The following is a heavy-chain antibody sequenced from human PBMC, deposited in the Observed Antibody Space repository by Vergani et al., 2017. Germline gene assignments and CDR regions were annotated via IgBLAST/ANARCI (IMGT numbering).Heavy chain of an antibody. CDR3: AREETGGSSWYLVHRHYDY. J-gene: IGHJ4*02. Sequence: QVQLQQWGAGLLKPSETLSLTCAVYGGSFSGYYWSWIRQPPGKGLEWIGEINHSGSTNYNPSLKSRVTISVHTSKNQFSLKLSSVTAADTAVYYCAREETGGSSWYLVHRHYDYWGQGTLVTVSS. CDR1: GGSFSGYY. CDR2: INHSGST. V-gene: IGHV4-34*01. D-gene: IGHD6-13*01.